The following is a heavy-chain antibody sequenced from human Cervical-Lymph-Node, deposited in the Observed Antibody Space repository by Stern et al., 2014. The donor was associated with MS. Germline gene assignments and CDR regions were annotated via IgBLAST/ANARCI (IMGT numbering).Heavy chain of an antibody. D-gene: IGHD3-10*01. CDR2: VYWDDDK. V-gene: IGHV2-5*02. CDR1: GFSLTADGVG. J-gene: IGHJ4*02. Sequence: QVTLRESGPTLVKPTQTLTLTCTCSGFSLTADGVGVGWIRQSPGKALEWLALVYWDDDKRYTPSLKSRLTITKDTSKNQVVLTMTNMGPVDTATYYCARRVVALVRGVTQFDYWGQGALVTVSS. CDR3: ARRVVALVRGVTQFDY.